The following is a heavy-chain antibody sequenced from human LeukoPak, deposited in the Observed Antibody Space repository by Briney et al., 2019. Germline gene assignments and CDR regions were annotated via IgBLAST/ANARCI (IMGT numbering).Heavy chain of an antibody. CDR1: GYTFTGYY. D-gene: IGHD3-10*01. Sequence: GASVKVSCKASGYTFTGYYMHWVRQAPGQGLEWMGWINPNSGGINYAQKFQGRVTMTRDTSISTAYMELSRLRSDDTAVYYCARDEYYYGSGSYYPNWFDPWGQGTLVTVSS. V-gene: IGHV1-2*02. CDR3: ARDEYYYGSGSYYPNWFDP. J-gene: IGHJ5*02. CDR2: INPNSGGI.